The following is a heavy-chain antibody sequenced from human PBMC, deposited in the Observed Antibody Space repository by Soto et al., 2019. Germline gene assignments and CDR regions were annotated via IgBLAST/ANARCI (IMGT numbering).Heavy chain of an antibody. CDR2: INGDGSTT. J-gene: IGHJ4*02. V-gene: IGHV3-74*01. CDR1: GFTLSSFW. CDR3: ARGQSGSYSFDY. D-gene: IGHD3-10*01. Sequence: EVQLVESGGGLVQPGGSVRLSCAASGFTLSSFWIHWVRQASGKGLVWVSRINGDGSTTNYADSLKGRFTISRDNAKNTVFLQVNSLRAEDTAVYYCARGQSGSYSFDYWGQGTLVTVSS.